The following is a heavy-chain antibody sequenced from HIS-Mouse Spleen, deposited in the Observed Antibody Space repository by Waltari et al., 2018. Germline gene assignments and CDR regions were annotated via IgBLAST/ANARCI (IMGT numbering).Heavy chain of an antibody. D-gene: IGHD6-19*01. Sequence: EVQLVESGGGLVQPGGSLRLSCAASGFTFSSYWMHWVRQARGKVLGWVSRINSDGSSTSYADSVKGRFTISRDNSKNTLYLQMNSLRAEDTAVYYCAKEHIAVAGTGYFQHWGQGTLVTVSS. J-gene: IGHJ1*01. CDR1: GFTFSSYW. V-gene: IGHV3-74*01. CDR3: AKEHIAVAGTGYFQH. CDR2: INSDGSST.